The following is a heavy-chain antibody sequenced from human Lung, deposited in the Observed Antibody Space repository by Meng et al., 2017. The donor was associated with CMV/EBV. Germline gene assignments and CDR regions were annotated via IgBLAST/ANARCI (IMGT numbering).Heavy chain of an antibody. J-gene: IGHJ4*02. V-gene: IGHV4-34*01. D-gene: IGHD3-22*01. CDR2: INHSGST. Sequence: SGYYWSWIRQPPEKGLGWIGEINHSGSTNYNPSLRRRVTISVDTSKNQFSLKLSSVTAADTAVYYCARGPSITMIVVVSPPGYFDYWGQGTLVTVSS. CDR1: SGYY. CDR3: ARGPSITMIVVVSPPGYFDY.